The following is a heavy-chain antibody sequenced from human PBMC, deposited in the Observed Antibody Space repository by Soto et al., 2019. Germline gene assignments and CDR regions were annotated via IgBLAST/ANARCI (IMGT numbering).Heavy chain of an antibody. V-gene: IGHV3-23*01. Sequence: GGSLRLSCAVSGFTFRSYSMHWVRQSPGKGLEWISSISSSGDSTYYADSVTGRFTISRDNSKNTLYLQMNSLRAEDTAVYYCAKDFVLRYFDWPEDAFDIWGQGTMVTVSS. J-gene: IGHJ3*02. CDR2: ISSSGDST. D-gene: IGHD3-9*01. CDR1: GFTFRSYS. CDR3: AKDFVLRYFDWPEDAFDI.